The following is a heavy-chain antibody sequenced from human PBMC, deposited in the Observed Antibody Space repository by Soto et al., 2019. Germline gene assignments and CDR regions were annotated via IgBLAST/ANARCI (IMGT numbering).Heavy chain of an antibody. V-gene: IGHV3-30-3*01. Sequence: QVQLVESGGGVVQPGRSLRLSCAASGFTFSSYAMHWVRQAPGKGLEWVAVISYDGSNKYYADSVKGRFTISRDNSKNTLYLQMNSLRGEDTAVYYCARGGLYDSSGYYDYWGQGTLVTVSS. J-gene: IGHJ4*02. CDR2: ISYDGSNK. CDR1: GFTFSSYA. D-gene: IGHD3-22*01. CDR3: ARGGLYDSSGYYDY.